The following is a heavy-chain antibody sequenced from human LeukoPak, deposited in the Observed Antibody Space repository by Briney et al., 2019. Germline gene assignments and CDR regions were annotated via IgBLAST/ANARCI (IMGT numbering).Heavy chain of an antibody. CDR2: ISYDGSNK. CDR1: GFTFSSYA. Sequence: GRSLRLSCAASGFTFSSYAMHWVRQAPGKGLEWEAVISYDGSNKYYADSVKGRFTISRDNSKNTLYLQMNSLRAEDTAVYYCARDGSGWYDHWGQGTLVTVSS. D-gene: IGHD6-19*01. J-gene: IGHJ5*02. CDR3: ARDGSGWYDH. V-gene: IGHV3-30-3*01.